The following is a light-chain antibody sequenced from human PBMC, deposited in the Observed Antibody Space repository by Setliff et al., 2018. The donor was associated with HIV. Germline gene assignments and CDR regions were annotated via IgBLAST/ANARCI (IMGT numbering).Light chain of an antibody. CDR3: TSYSTNTIPV. Sequence: QSVLTQPASVSGSPGQSITISCTGTSGDVGAYNYVSWYQQHPGKAPILIIYEVTNRPSGVSNRFSGSKSGNTVSLTISGLQAEDEADYYCTSYSTNTIPVFGGGTK. CDR1: SGDVGAYNY. V-gene: IGLV2-14*01. J-gene: IGLJ3*02. CDR2: EVT.